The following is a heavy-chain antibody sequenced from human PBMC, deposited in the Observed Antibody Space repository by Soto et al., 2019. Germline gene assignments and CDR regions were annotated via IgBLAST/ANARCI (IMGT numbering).Heavy chain of an antibody. D-gene: IGHD3-16*01. CDR2: ILYNGST. Sequence: QVQLWESGPGLVRPSETLSLTCTVSGGSVNSPNFYWSWIRQSPGKGLEWIGYILYNGSTSYNPSMKSRVTMSIDTSKNHFSLNLRSVTAADTAVYYCARESRLWDLVCWGQGTLVTVSS. CDR1: GGSVNSPNFY. CDR3: ARESRLWDLVC. V-gene: IGHV4-61*01. J-gene: IGHJ4*02.